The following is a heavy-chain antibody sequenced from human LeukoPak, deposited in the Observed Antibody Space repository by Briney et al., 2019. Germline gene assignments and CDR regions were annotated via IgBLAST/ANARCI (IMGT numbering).Heavy chain of an antibody. CDR2: INPNSGGT. CDR1: GYTFTGYY. J-gene: IGHJ6*03. CDR3: ARDGDSRGSYNYYYMDV. Sequence: GASVKVSCKASGYTFTGYYMHWVRQAPGQGLEWMGWINPNSGGTNYAQKFQGRVTMTTDTSTSTAYMELRSLRSDDTAVYYCARDGDSRGSYNYYYMDVWGKGTTVTVSS. V-gene: IGHV1-2*02. D-gene: IGHD3-22*01.